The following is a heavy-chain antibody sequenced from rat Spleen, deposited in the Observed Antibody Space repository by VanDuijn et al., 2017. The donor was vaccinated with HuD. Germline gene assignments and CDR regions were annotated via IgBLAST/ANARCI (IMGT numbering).Heavy chain of an antibody. CDR1: GFNFNNYY. CDR2: ISVGGGNT. J-gene: IGHJ2*01. CDR3: ARHRNYGGIPFDF. Sequence: EVQLVESGGGLMQPGRSMKFSCAASGFNFNNYYMAWVRQAPTKGLEWVASISVGGGNTYYGDSVKGRFTIFRDNAKSTLYLQMDSLRSEDTATYYCARHRNYGGIPFDFWGQGVMVTVSS. V-gene: IGHV5-25*01. D-gene: IGHD1-11*01.